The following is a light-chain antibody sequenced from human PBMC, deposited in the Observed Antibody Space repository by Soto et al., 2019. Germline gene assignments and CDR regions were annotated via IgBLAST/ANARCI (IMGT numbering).Light chain of an antibody. J-gene: IGKJ3*01. CDR1: RHVYINA. CDR2: GAS. Sequence: VVLTQSPATLSLSPGERATLSCRASRHVYINALAWYQQKPGRTPTLLIFGASTRATDIPDRFSGTGSGTDFSLPINGVEPEDSAVYYCQQYGASPFTFGPGTRVEI. V-gene: IGKV3-20*01. CDR3: QQYGASPFT.